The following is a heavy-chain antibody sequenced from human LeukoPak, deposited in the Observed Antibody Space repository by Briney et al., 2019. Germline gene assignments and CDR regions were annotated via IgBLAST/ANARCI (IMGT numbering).Heavy chain of an antibody. D-gene: IGHD1-14*01. Sequence: SETLSLTCTASSGSISSTSYYWGWIRQPPGKGLEWIGGIIYSGNTYYNPSLKSRVTISVDTTKNQFSLKLTSVTAADTAVYFCARDRIWPALLLDYWGQGTLVTASS. CDR1: SGSISSTSYY. CDR2: IIYSGNT. J-gene: IGHJ4*02. V-gene: IGHV4-39*02. CDR3: ARDRIWPALLLDY.